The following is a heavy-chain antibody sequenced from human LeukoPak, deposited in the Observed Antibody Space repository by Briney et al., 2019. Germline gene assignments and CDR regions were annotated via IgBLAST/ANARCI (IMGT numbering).Heavy chain of an antibody. D-gene: IGHD2-21*02. J-gene: IGHJ5*02. Sequence: PGGSLRLSCAASGFTFSSYLMHWVRQAPGKGLVWVSRVDHGGSGTVYADSVKGRFTISRNNAKNTLYLQMNSLRAEDTAVYYCVREVSGDPLHNWLDPWGQARLLTVSS. V-gene: IGHV3-74*03. CDR1: GFTFSSYL. CDR2: VDHGGSGT. CDR3: VREVSGDPLHNWLDP.